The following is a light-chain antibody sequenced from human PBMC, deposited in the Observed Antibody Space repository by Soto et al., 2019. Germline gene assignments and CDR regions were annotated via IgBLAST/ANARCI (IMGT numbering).Light chain of an antibody. Sequence: EIVLTQSPGTLSLSPGERATLSCRASHAVTNNFLAWYQQKHGQAPRLVIYCASSRPAGIPDRFSGSGAGTDFTLSISRLEPEDFAVYFCQQYGTSPGTFGQGTKMEIK. J-gene: IGKJ2*01. CDR3: QQYGTSPGT. V-gene: IGKV3-20*01. CDR1: HAVTNNF. CDR2: CAS.